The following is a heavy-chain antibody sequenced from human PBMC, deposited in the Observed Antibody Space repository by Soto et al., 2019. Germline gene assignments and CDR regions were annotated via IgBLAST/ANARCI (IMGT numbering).Heavy chain of an antibody. CDR3: ARGAMFMVRGVLSY. V-gene: IGHV4-59*13. CDR1: GDSIINYY. J-gene: IGHJ4*02. D-gene: IGHD3-10*01. Sequence: ASETLSLTCTVSGDSIINYYWSWIRQPPGKGLEWIGFIYYTGNTDYDPSLKSRVTISLDTSKKQFSLKLSSVTAADTAVYYCARGAMFMVRGVLSYWGQGTLVTVSS. CDR2: IYYTGNT.